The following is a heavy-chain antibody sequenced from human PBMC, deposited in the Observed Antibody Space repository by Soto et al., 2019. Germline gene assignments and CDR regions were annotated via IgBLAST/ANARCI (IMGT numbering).Heavy chain of an antibody. V-gene: IGHV4-61*01. D-gene: IGHD1-1*01. CDR2: IYYSGST. CDR3: ALHLKYKIDY. Sequence: PSETLSLTCTVSGASVSSDSHYCSWIRQPPGKGLEWIGYIYYSGSTNYNPSLKSRVTISVDTSKNQFSLKLGSVTAADTAVYYCALHLKYKIDYWGQGNLVTVSS. CDR1: GASVSSDSHY. J-gene: IGHJ4*02.